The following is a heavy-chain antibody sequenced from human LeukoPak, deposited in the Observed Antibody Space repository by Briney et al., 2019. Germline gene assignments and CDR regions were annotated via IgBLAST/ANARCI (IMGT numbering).Heavy chain of an antibody. V-gene: IGHV4-59*08. CDR2: IYYSGST. J-gene: IGHJ4*02. CDR1: GGSIGSYY. CDR3: ARHYSSSWYYFDY. Sequence: SETLSLTCTVSGGSIGSYYWSWIRQPPGKGLEWIGYIYYSGSTNYNPSLKSRVTISVDTSKNQFSLKLSSVTAADTAVYYCARHYSSSWYYFDYWGQGTLVTVSS. D-gene: IGHD6-13*01.